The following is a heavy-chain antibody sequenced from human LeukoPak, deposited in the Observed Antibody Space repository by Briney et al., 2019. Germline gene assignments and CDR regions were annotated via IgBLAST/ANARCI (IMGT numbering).Heavy chain of an antibody. J-gene: IGHJ4*02. CDR1: GDSISSGTYH. V-gene: IGHV4-39*02. CDR2: VYSSGNT. Sequence: PSETLSLTCTVSGDSISSGTYHWGWIHQPPGKGLEWIASVYSSGNTYYNPSLKSRLTISVDTSKNHFSLNLDSVTAADTAVYYCARLKAYGGSYTRYYFDYWGQGTLVTVSS. CDR3: ARLKAYGGSYTRYYFDY. D-gene: IGHD1-26*01.